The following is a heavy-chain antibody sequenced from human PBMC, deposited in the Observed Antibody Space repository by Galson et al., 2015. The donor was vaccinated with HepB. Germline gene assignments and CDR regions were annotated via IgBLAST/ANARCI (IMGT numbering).Heavy chain of an antibody. Sequence: SLRLSSAASGFLFSTYAMHWVRQAPGKGLEWVAVISYGGSNTYYADSVKGRFTISRDNSKNTLYLQMNSPRIEDTAVYYCAREGHGGVTGYYFDYWGQGTLVTVFS. J-gene: IGHJ4*02. D-gene: IGHD7-27*01. CDR1: GFLFSTYA. V-gene: IGHV3-30-3*01. CDR3: AREGHGGVTGYYFDY. CDR2: ISYGGSNT.